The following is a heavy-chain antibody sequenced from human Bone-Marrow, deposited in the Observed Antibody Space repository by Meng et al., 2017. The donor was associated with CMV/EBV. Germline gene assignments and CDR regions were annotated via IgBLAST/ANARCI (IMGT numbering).Heavy chain of an antibody. CDR1: GFTFSGSA. CDR2: IRSKANSYAT. CDR3: AKIMYPNTAMAVPLEFYGMDV. V-gene: IGHV3-73*01. Sequence: GESLKISCAASGFTFSGSAMHWVRQASGKGLEWVGRIRSKANSYATAYAASVKGRFTISRDNSKNTLYLQMNSLRAEDTAVYYCAKIMYPNTAMAVPLEFYGMDVWGQGTTVTVSS. J-gene: IGHJ6*02. D-gene: IGHD5-18*01.